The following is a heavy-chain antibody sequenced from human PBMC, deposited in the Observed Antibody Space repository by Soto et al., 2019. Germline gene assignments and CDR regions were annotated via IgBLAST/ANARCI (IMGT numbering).Heavy chain of an antibody. V-gene: IGHV1-46*01. CDR1: GYILSSYN. CDR3: ARTYCAADCPRRDFDY. D-gene: IGHD2-21*02. Sequence: QVQLVQSGAEVKEPGASVKVSCKASGYILSSYNMHWVRQAPGQGLEWMGMINPSGGRTSYAQKFHDRVTITRDTSTNTVYMELSSLRSDDTAVYYCARTYCAADCPRRDFDYWGQGTLVTVAS. CDR2: INPSGGRT. J-gene: IGHJ4*02.